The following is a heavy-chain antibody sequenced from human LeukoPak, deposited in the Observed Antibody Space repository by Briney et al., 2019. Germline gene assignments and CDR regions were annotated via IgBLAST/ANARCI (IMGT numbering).Heavy chain of an antibody. D-gene: IGHD2-2*02. CDR2: IYYSGST. Sequence: SETLSLTCTVSGGSFSSSSYYWGWIRQPPGKGLEWIGSIYYSGSTYYNPSLKSRVTISVDTSKNQFSLKLSSVTAADTAVYYCARHKTSSTSCYNYWGQGTLVTVSS. V-gene: IGHV4-39*01. CDR3: ARHKTSSTSCYNY. J-gene: IGHJ4*02. CDR1: GGSFSSSSYY.